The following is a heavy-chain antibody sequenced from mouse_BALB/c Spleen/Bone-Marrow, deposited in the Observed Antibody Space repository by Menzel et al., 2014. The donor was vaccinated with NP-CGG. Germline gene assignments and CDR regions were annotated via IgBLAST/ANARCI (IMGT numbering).Heavy chain of an antibody. CDR1: GFTFSSFG. V-gene: IGHV5-17*02. D-gene: IGHD2-1*01. J-gene: IGHJ3*01. CDR3: ARGGNYAWFAY. Sequence: EVQRVESGGGLVQPGGSRKLSCAASGFTFSSFGMHWVRQAPEKGLEWVAYISSGSSTIYYADTVKGRFTISRDNPKNTLFLQMTSLRSEDTAMYYCARGGNYAWFAYWGQGTLVTASA. CDR2: ISSGSSTI.